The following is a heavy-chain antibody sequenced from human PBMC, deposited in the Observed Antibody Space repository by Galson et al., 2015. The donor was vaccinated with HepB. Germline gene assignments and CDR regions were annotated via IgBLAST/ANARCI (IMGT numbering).Heavy chain of an antibody. Sequence: SLRLSCAASGFTFSSYAMSWVRQAPGKGLEWVSAISGSGGSTYYADSVKGRFTISRDNSKNTLYLQMNSLRAEDTAVYYCAKGGGVLRFLEWLLPPHYYYYGMDVWGQGTTVTVSS. J-gene: IGHJ6*02. V-gene: IGHV3-23*01. CDR1: GFTFSSYA. D-gene: IGHD3-3*01. CDR2: ISGSGGST. CDR3: AKGGGVLRFLEWLLPPHYYYYGMDV.